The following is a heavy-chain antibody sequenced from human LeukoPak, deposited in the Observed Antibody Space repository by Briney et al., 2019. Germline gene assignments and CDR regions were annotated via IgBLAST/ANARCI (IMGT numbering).Heavy chain of an antibody. Sequence: ASVKVSCKASGYTFTSYGISWVRQAPGQGLEWMGWISAYNGNTNYAQKLQGRVTMTRDTSTRTAYMELSSLRSEDTAVYYCARNDYDGDDAFDIWGQGTMVTVSS. D-gene: IGHD4-17*01. CDR2: ISAYNGNT. CDR1: GYTFTSYG. V-gene: IGHV1-18*01. J-gene: IGHJ3*02. CDR3: ARNDYDGDDAFDI.